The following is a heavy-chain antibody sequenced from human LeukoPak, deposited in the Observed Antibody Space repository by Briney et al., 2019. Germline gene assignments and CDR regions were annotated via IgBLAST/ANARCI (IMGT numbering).Heavy chain of an antibody. Sequence: GESLKISCKGSGYSFTSHWIGWVRQMPGKGLEWMGIIYPGDSDTGYSPSFQGQVTISADKSISTAYLQWSSLKASDTAMYYCARREDSAVRGVIYGFDPWGQGTLVTVSS. CDR1: GYSFTSHW. J-gene: IGHJ5*02. CDR2: IYPGDSDT. CDR3: ARREDSAVRGVIYGFDP. D-gene: IGHD3-10*01. V-gene: IGHV5-51*01.